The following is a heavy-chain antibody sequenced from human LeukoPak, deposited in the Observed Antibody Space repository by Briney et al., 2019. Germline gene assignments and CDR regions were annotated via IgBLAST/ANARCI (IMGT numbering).Heavy chain of an antibody. D-gene: IGHD3-10*01. Sequence: PGGSLRLFCAAAGFTFNSYGMHWVRPAPGKGLEWVTFIRYNGNDNFHSDSVKGRFRVSRDNSKNNLYLQMNNLRPEDTAVYYCAKDVMHYGSGRPYYMDAWGKGTTVIISS. CDR1: GFTFNSYG. J-gene: IGHJ6*03. CDR2: IRYNGNDN. CDR3: AKDVMHYGSGRPYYMDA. V-gene: IGHV3-30*02.